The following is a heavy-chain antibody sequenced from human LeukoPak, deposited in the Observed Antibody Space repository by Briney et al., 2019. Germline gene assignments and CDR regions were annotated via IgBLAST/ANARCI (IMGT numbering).Heavy chain of an antibody. V-gene: IGHV4-34*01. J-gene: IGHJ3*01. CDR2: INHSGST. CDR3: ARADREGQSARWAFDF. CDR1: GGSFSGYY. D-gene: IGHD1-14*01. Sequence: PSETLSLTCAVYGGSFSGYYWSWIRQPPGKGLEWIGEINHSGSTNYNPSLKSRVTISVDTSKNQFSLKLRFVTAADTAVYYCARADREGQSARWAFDFWGQGTMVTVSS.